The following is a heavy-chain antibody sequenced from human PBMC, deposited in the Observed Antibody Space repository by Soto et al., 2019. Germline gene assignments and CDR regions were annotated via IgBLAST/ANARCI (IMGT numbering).Heavy chain of an antibody. Sequence: ETLSLTCAVYGGSFSGYYWSWIRQPPGKGLEWIGEINHSGSTNYNPSLKSRVTISVDTSKNQFSLKLSSVTAADTAVYYCARDRKYCSGGSCYGLFDYWGQGTLVTVSS. V-gene: IGHV4-34*01. J-gene: IGHJ4*02. CDR1: GGSFSGYY. D-gene: IGHD2-15*01. CDR3: ARDRKYCSGGSCYGLFDY. CDR2: INHSGST.